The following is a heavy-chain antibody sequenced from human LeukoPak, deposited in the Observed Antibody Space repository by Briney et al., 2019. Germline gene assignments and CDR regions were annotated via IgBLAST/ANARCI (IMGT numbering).Heavy chain of an antibody. D-gene: IGHD3-22*01. J-gene: IGHJ4*02. CDR1: GFTFSSDW. Sequence: GGSLRLSCAASGFTFSSDWMSWVRQAPGKGLEWVANIKQVVSEKYYVDSVKVRFTIPRDNAKNSLYLQMNRLRAEDTAVYYCARELMDSSGYSPYFDYWGQGTLVTVSS. V-gene: IGHV3-7*01. CDR2: IKQVVSEK. CDR3: ARELMDSSGYSPYFDY.